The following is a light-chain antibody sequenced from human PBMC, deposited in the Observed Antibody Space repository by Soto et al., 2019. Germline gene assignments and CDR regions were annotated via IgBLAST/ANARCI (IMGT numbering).Light chain of an antibody. CDR2: DVS. Sequence: QSALTQPASASGSPGRSITISCTGTSSDVGGYNYVSWYQQHPGKAPKLMIYDVSNRASGVSNRCSGSKSGNTASLTISGLQAEDEADYYCSSYTSSSTLVVFGGGTKLTVL. CDR1: SSDVGGYNY. V-gene: IGLV2-14*01. CDR3: SSYTSSSTLVV. J-gene: IGLJ2*01.